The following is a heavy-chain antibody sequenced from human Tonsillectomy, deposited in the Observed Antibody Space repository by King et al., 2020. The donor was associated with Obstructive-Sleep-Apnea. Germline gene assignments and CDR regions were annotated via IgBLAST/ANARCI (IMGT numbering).Heavy chain of an antibody. V-gene: IGHV3-23*04. J-gene: IGHJ6*02. CDR2: ITGSGGLT. CDR3: VKVGGEDPGDHSVDYYDGMDV. CDR1: GFPFASYA. Sequence: VQLVESGGRLVRPGGSLRLSCAPSGFPFASYAMSWVRQAPGKGLEWVSAITGSGGLTYYANSVRGRFTISRDNSKNTLYLQMSRLTAADTAVYYCVKVGGEDPGDHSVDYYDGMDVWGQGTTVTVSS. D-gene: IGHD2-21*02.